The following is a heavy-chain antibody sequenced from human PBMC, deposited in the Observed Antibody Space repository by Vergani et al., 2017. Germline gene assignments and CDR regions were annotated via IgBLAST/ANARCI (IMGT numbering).Heavy chain of an antibody. D-gene: IGHD2-15*01. CDR1: GYSFTSYW. CDR2: IYPGDSDT. CDR3: ARHRGWGLVVVAATPWYYYYGMDV. J-gene: IGHJ6*02. V-gene: IGHV5-51*01. Sequence: EVQLVQSGAEVKKPGESVKISCKGSGYSFTSYWIGWVRQMPGKGLEWMGIIYPGDSDTRYSPSFQGQVTISADKSISTAYLQWSSLKASDTAMYYCARHRGWGLVVVAATPWYYYYGMDVWGQGTTVTVSS.